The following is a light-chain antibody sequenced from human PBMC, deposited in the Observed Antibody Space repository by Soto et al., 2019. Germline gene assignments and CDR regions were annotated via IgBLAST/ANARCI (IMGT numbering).Light chain of an antibody. CDR1: QNVNNN. CDR3: QQYGSSPRT. J-gene: IGKJ1*01. V-gene: IGKV3-20*01. Sequence: IVMTQSPATLSVSPGERATLSCRASQNVNNNLVWYQQKPGQAPRLLIYGASSRATGIPDRFSDSGSGTDFTLTISRLEPEDFAVYYCQQYGSSPRTFGQGTKVDIK. CDR2: GAS.